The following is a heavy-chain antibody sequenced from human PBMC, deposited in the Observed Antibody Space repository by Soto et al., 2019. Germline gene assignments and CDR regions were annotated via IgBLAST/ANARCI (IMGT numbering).Heavy chain of an antibody. J-gene: IGHJ5*02. CDR1: GGSISSGGYS. D-gene: IGHD3-9*01. Sequence: SETLSLTCAVSGGSISSGGYSWSWIRQPPGKGLEWIGYIYHSGSTYYNPSLKSRVTISVDRSKNQFSLKLSSVTAADTAVYYCAILARSVLRYFDWSPGGDWFDPWGQGTLVTVSS. CDR3: AILARSVLRYFDWSPGGDWFDP. CDR2: IYHSGST. V-gene: IGHV4-30-2*01.